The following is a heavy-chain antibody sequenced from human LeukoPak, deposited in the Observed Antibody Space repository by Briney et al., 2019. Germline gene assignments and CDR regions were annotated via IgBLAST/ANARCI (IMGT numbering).Heavy chain of an antibody. D-gene: IGHD3-10*01. Sequence: PGGSLRLSCAASGFTVSSNYMSWVRQAPGKGLEWVSVIYSGGSTCYADSVKGRFTISRDNSKNTLYLQMNSLRAEDTAVYYCARVRFGEEGWYFDLWGRGTLVTVSS. J-gene: IGHJ2*01. V-gene: IGHV3-53*01. CDR3: ARVRFGEEGWYFDL. CDR2: IYSGGST. CDR1: GFTVSSNY.